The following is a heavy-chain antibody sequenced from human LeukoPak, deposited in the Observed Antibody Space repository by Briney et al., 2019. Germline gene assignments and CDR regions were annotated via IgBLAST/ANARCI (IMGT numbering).Heavy chain of an antibody. CDR3: TKGSKYYDSVYGMDV. CDR2: ISWDSATI. D-gene: IGHD3-3*01. J-gene: IGHJ6*02. Sequence: GGSLRLSCAASGFTFDDFAMHWVRQIPGKGLEWVSGISWDSATIGYADSVKGRFTISRDDAKNSLYLQMNGLGAEDTALYYCTKGSKYYDSVYGMDVWGQGTTVTVSS. V-gene: IGHV3-9*01. CDR1: GFTFDDFA.